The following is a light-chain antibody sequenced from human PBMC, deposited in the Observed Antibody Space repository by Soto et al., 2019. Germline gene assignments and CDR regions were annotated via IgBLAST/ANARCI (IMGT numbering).Light chain of an antibody. CDR2: GAS. CDR3: QQYGKSPLT. CDR1: QTISSW. Sequence: TQSPSTLSGSVGDRVTITCRASQTISSWLAWYQQKPGQAPRLLIYGASSRATGIPDRFSASGSGTDFTLTISRLEPEDFAVYICQQYGKSPLTFGGGTKVDIK. J-gene: IGKJ4*01. V-gene: IGKV3-20*01.